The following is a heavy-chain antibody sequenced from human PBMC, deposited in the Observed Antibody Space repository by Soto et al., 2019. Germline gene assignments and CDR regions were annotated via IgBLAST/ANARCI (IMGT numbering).Heavy chain of an antibody. V-gene: IGHV4-61*01. D-gene: IGHD2-21*02. CDR2: VYFTGAS. CDR1: GASVSSGSYY. Sequence: SETLSLTCTVSGASVSSGSYYWSWIRQPPGKGLEWIGYVYFTGASNYNPSLKSRLTMSRDTSKNQFSLKLNSVTAADTAVYFCAREARSTAYLDYWGQGIPVT. CDR3: AREARSTAYLDY. J-gene: IGHJ4*02.